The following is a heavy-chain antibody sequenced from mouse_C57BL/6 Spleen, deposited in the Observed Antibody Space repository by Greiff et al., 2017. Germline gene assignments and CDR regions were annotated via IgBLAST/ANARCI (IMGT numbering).Heavy chain of an antibody. V-gene: IGHV1-80*01. D-gene: IGHD1-1*01. CDR3: ARPTVVATRAMDY. CDR2: IYPGDGDT. CDR1: GYAFSSYW. Sequence: VQLQQSGAELVKPGASVKISCKASGYAFSSYWMNWVKQRPGKGLEWIGQIYPGDGDTNYNGKFKGKATLTADKSSSTAYMQLSSLTSEDSAVYFCARPTVVATRAMDYWGQGTSVTVSS. J-gene: IGHJ4*01.